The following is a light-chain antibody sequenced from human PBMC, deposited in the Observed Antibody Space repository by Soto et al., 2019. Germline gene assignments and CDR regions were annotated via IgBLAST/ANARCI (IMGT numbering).Light chain of an antibody. V-gene: IGKV1-5*03. CDR1: QSISKW. Sequence: DIQMTQSPSTVSASVGDRATITCRASQSISKWLAWYQQKPGKAPKLLIYKASNLKSEVPTRFSGSGSGTDFTLTISSLQPEDFAIYYCQQTYTTPEITFGQGTRLEIK. J-gene: IGKJ5*01. CDR2: KAS. CDR3: QQTYTTPEIT.